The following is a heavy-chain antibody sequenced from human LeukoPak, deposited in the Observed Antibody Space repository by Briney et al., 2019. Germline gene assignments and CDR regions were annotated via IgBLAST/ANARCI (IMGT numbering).Heavy chain of an antibody. CDR3: ARGGRGKSFDY. V-gene: IGHV4-59*01. D-gene: IGHD1-26*01. CDR1: GGSISSYY. J-gene: IGHJ4*02. CDR2: FYYSGST. Sequence: PSETLSLTCTVSGGSISSYYWSWIRQPPGKGLEWVGYFYYSGSTSYDPSLKSRVTISVDTSKNHFSLKLSSVTAADTAVYYCARGGRGKSFDYWGQGTLVTVSS.